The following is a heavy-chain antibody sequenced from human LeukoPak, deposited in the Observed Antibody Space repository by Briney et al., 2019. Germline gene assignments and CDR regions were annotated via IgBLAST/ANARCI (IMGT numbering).Heavy chain of an antibody. CDR2: IRYDGSNK. J-gene: IGHJ6*02. D-gene: IGHD1-1*01. CDR3: ASSWNDGYYYYGMDV. V-gene: IGHV3-30*02. CDR1: GFTSSSYG. Sequence: GGSLRLSCAASGFTSSSYGMHWVRQAPGKGVEGVAFIRYDGSNKYYADSVKGRFTIPRDNSKNTLYLQMNSLRAEDTAVYYCASSWNDGYYYYGMDVWGQGTTVTVSS.